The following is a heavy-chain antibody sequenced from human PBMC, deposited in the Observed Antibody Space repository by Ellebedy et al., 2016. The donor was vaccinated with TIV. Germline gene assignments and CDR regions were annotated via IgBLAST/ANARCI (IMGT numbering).Heavy chain of an antibody. V-gene: IGHV4-30-4*08. CDR3: ARASYSSTWYEDV. Sequence: MPSETLSLTCTVSGGSISSGGYYWSWIRQLPGKGLEWIGYIYYSGSTSYNPSLKSRITISKDTSKNQFSLKLRSVTAADTAVYYCARASYSSTWYEDVWGQGTTVTVSS. D-gene: IGHD6-13*01. J-gene: IGHJ6*02. CDR2: IYYSGST. CDR1: GGSISSGGYY.